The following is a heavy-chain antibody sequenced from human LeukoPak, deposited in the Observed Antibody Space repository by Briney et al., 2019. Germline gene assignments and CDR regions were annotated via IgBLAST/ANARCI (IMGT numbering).Heavy chain of an antibody. Sequence: KPSETLSLTCTVSGGSISSYYCSWIRRPAGKGLEWIGRINTSGFTDYNPSLKSRVTLSVDKSKNQFSLKLRSVTAADTAVYYCASYRGSSGYFDSWGRGTLVTVSS. CDR1: GGSISSYY. V-gene: IGHV4-4*07. D-gene: IGHD6-6*01. CDR2: INTSGFT. J-gene: IGHJ4*02. CDR3: ASYRGSSGYFDS.